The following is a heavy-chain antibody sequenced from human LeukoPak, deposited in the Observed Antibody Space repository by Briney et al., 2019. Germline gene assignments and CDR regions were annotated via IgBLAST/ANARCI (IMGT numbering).Heavy chain of an antibody. CDR2: INPSGGST. J-gene: IGHJ6*02. V-gene: IGHV1-46*01. Sequence: GASVKVSCKASGYTFTSYYMHWVRRAPGQGLEWMGIINPSGGSTSYAQKFQGRVTMTRDTSTSTVYMELSSLRSEDTAVYYCARDRTDIVLMVYAISMDVWGQGTTVTVSS. CDR3: ARDRTDIVLMVYAISMDV. CDR1: GYTFTSYY. D-gene: IGHD2-8*01.